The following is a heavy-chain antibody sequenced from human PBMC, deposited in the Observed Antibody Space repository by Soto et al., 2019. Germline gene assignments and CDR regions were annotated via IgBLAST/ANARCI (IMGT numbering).Heavy chain of an antibody. D-gene: IGHD3-22*01. V-gene: IGHV3-11*01. CDR2: ISSSGSTI. CDR3: ARDQTHYYDSSGLDY. Sequence: PGGSLRLCCAASGFTFSDYYMSWIRQAPGKGLEWVSYISSSGSTIYYADSVKGRFTISRDNAKNSLYLQMNSLRAEDTAVYYCARDQTHYYDSSGLDYWGQGTLVTVSS. CDR1: GFTFSDYY. J-gene: IGHJ4*02.